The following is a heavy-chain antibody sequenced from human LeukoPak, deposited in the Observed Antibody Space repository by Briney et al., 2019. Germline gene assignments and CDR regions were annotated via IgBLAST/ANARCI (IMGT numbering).Heavy chain of an antibody. CDR3: AKSLLTTATGTGRAFDI. CDR2: ISAGGGTT. CDR1: GFTFSSSW. V-gene: IGHV3-23*01. D-gene: IGHD1-1*01. J-gene: IGHJ3*02. Sequence: GGSLRLSCAASGFTFSSSWMAWVRQAPGKGLEWVSGISAGGGTTFYADSVRGRLTISRDNSKNTLYLQMNSLRADDTAVYYCAKSLLTTATGTGRAFDIWGQGTMVTVSS.